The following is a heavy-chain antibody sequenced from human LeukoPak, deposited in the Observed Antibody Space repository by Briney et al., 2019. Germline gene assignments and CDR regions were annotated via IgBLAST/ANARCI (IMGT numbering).Heavy chain of an antibody. D-gene: IGHD4-17*01. CDR1: GGSISSYY. CDR2: IYYSGST. V-gene: IGHV4-59*08. CDR3: ARVYGDSTGVDY. J-gene: IGHJ4*02. Sequence: SETLSLTCTVSGGSISSYYWSWIRQPPGKGLEWTGYIYYSGSTNYNPSLKSRVTISVDTSKNQFSLKLSSVTAADTAVYYCARVYGDSTGVDYWGQGTLVTVSS.